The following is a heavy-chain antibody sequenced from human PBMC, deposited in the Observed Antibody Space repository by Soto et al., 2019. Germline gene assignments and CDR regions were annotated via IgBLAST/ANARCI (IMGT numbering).Heavy chain of an antibody. Sequence: GGSLRLSCAASGFTFSSYAMSWVRQAPGKGLEWVSAISGSGGSTYYADSVKGRFTISRDNSKNTLYLQMNSLRVEDTAVYYCAKGRTISAYYYYMDVWGKGTTVTVSS. V-gene: IGHV3-23*01. CDR1: GFTFSSYA. CDR3: AKGRTISAYYYYMDV. J-gene: IGHJ6*03. CDR2: ISGSGGST. D-gene: IGHD3-3*01.